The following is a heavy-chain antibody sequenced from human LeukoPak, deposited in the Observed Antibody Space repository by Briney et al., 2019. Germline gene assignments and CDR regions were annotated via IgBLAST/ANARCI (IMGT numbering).Heavy chain of an antibody. J-gene: IGHJ6*02. V-gene: IGHV3-11*01. CDR1: GFTFSDYY. D-gene: IGHD2-2*02. CDR3: ARDLGYCSSTSCYTVVSYYYYGMDV. CDR2: ISSSGSTI. Sequence: GGSLRLSCAASGFTFSDYYMSWIRQAPGKGLEWVSYISSSGSTIYYADSVKGRFTISRDNAKNSLYLQMNSLRAEDTAVYYCARDLGYCSSTSCYTVVSYYYYGMDVWGQGTTVTVSS.